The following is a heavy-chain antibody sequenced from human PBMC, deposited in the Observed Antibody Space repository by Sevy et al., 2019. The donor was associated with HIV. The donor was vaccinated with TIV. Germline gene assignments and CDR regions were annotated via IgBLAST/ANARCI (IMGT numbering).Heavy chain of an antibody. CDR3: TAHYDFWSGYPHPPSYGMDV. Sequence: GGSLRLSCAASVFTFSNAWMSWVRQAPGKGLEWVGRIKSKTDGGTTDYAAPVKGRFTISRDDSKNTLYLQMNSLKTEDTAVYYCTAHYDFWSGYPHPPSYGMDVWGQGTTVTVSS. CDR2: IKSKTDGGTT. V-gene: IGHV3-15*01. J-gene: IGHJ6*02. CDR1: VFTFSNAW. D-gene: IGHD3-3*01.